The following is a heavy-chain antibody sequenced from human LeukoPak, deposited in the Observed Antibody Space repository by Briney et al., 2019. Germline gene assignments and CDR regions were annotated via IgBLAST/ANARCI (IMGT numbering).Heavy chain of an antibody. CDR1: GYSISSGYY. CDR3: ARVPRRTMVRGGLDY. CDR2: IHHSGST. D-gene: IGHD3-10*01. J-gene: IGHJ4*02. Sequence: PSETLSLTCTVSGYSISSGYYWGWIRQPPGKGLEWIGSIHHSGSTNYNPSLKSRVTISLDTSKNQFSLKLSSVTAADTAVYYCARVPRRTMVRGGLDYWGQGTLVTVSS. V-gene: IGHV4-38-2*02.